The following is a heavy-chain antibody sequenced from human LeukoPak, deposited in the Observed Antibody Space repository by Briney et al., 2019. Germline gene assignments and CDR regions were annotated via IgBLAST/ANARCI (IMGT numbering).Heavy chain of an antibody. J-gene: IGHJ4*02. CDR2: ILYDGSNK. D-gene: IGHD6-13*01. Sequence: PGGSLRLSCAASGFTFSSYTMNWARQAPGKGLEWVAVILYDGSNKYYADSVKGRFTISRDNSKNTLYLQMNSLRAEDTAVYYCAKVSSRWYWIDYWGQGTLVTVSS. V-gene: IGHV3-30-3*01. CDR3: AKVSSRWYWIDY. CDR1: GFTFSSYT.